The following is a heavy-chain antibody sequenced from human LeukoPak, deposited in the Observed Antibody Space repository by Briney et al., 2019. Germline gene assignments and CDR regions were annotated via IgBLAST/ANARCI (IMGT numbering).Heavy chain of an antibody. CDR3: AHRLNSGYDSPFDY. CDR2: IYWDDDK. J-gene: IGHJ4*02. Sequence: SGPSRVNPTQTLTLTCTFSGFSLSTSGVGVGWIRQPPGKALEGLALIYWDDDKRYSPSLKSRLTITKDTSKNQVVLTMTNMDPVDTATYYCAHRLNSGYDSPFDYWGQGTLVTVSS. CDR1: GFSLSTSGVG. V-gene: IGHV2-5*02. D-gene: IGHD5-12*01.